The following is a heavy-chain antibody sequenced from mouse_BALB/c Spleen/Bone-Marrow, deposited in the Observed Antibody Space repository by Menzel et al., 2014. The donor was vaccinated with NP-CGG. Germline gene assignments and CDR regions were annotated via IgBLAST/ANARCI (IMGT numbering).Heavy chain of an antibody. Sequence: QVQLQQSGAELARPGASVKMSCKASGYTFTSYTTHWVKQRPGQGLEWIGYINPSSGYTNYNQKFKDKATLTADKSSSTAYMQLSSLTSEDSAVYYCTRSYWYDVAWFAYWGQGTLVTVSA. V-gene: IGHV1-4*01. CDR1: GYTFTSYT. D-gene: IGHD2-14*01. CDR3: TRSYWYDVAWFAY. CDR2: INPSSGYT. J-gene: IGHJ3*01.